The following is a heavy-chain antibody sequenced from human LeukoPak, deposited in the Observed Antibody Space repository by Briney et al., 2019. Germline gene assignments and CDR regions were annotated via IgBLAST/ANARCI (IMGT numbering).Heavy chain of an antibody. Sequence: SETLSLTCTVSGYSISSGYYWGWIRQPPGKGLKWIGSTSHSGSTYYNPSLKSRVTTSVDTSKNQFSLKLSSLTAADTAVYYCARLRRSRLAEFDYWGQGTLVTVSS. CDR3: ARLRRSRLAEFDY. CDR1: GYSISSGYY. J-gene: IGHJ4*02. CDR2: TSHSGST. D-gene: IGHD3-3*02. V-gene: IGHV4-38-2*02.